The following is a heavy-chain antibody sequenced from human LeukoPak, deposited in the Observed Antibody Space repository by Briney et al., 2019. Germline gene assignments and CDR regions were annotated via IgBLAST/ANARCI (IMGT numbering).Heavy chain of an antibody. D-gene: IGHD3-10*01. Sequence: ASVKVSCKASGYTFTSYYMHWVRQAPGQGLEWMGWISAYNGNTNYARKFQGRVTMTRDTSTSTVYMELSSLRSEDTAVYYCARGSSRVTMVRGVLDYWGQGTLVTVSS. CDR3: ARGSSRVTMVRGVLDY. J-gene: IGHJ4*02. CDR1: GYTFTSYY. V-gene: IGHV1-46*01. CDR2: ISAYNGNT.